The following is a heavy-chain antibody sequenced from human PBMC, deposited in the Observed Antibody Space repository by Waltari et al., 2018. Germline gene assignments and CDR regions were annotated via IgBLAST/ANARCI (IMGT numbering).Heavy chain of an antibody. D-gene: IGHD3-3*01. V-gene: IGHV1-3*01. CDR1: GYTFTSYA. CDR3: AKNRRDFMYYFDY. CDR2: INAGNGNT. J-gene: IGHJ4*02. Sequence: QVQLVQSGAEVKKPGASVKVFCKASGYTFTSYAMHWVRQAPGQRLEWMGWINAGNGNTKYSQTFQGSVTITKDSSASTAYMALGRVGSDDTAVYYCAKNRRDFMYYFDYWGQGTLVTVSS.